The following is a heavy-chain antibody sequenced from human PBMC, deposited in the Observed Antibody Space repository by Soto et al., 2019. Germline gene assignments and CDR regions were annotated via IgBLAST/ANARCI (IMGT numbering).Heavy chain of an antibody. Sequence: SETLSLTCSVSGGSISSGDYYWSWIRQPPGKGLEWIGYIYYTGSTYYNPSLKSRLSLSVDTSKNQFSLRMSSVTAADTAVYYCASDSDAGRHSVYFVYWGQGILVTV. CDR1: GGSISSGDYY. J-gene: IGHJ4*02. CDR3: ASDSDAGRHSVYFVY. D-gene: IGHD1-26*01. CDR2: IYYTGST. V-gene: IGHV4-30-4*01.